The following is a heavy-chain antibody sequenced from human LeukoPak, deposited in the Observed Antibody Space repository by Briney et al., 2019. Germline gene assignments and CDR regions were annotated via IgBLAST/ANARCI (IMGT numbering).Heavy chain of an antibody. D-gene: IGHD1-26*01. CDR1: GFTFSSYS. J-gene: IGHJ4*02. Sequence: PGGSLRLSCAASGFTFSSYSMNWVRQAPGKGLEWVSYISSSSSTIYYADSVKGRFTISRDNAKNSLYLQMNCLRDEDTAVYYCARVGSYSLDYWGQGTLVTVSS. V-gene: IGHV3-48*02. CDR3: ARVGSYSLDY. CDR2: ISSSSSTI.